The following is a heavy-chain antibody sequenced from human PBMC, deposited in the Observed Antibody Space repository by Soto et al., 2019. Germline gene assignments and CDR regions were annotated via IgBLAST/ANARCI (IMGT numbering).Heavy chain of an antibody. Sequence: QVQLVQSGAEVKKPGASVRVSCKASGYTFTTYSMHWVRQAPGQRLEWMGWINAGDGTTKYSQTLQGRVTITRDTSASTTYMELSGLRSEDTAVYYCARDVRIRSIYNISGMDVWGQGTTVSVS. CDR1: GYTFTTYS. CDR2: INAGDGTT. V-gene: IGHV1-3*01. J-gene: IGHJ6*02. CDR3: ARDVRIRSIYNISGMDV. D-gene: IGHD1-1*01.